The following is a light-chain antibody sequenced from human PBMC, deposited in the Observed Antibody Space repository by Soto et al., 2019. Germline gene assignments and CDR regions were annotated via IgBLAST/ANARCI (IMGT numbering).Light chain of an antibody. V-gene: IGKV3-20*01. Sequence: EIVLTQSPGTLSLSPGERATLSCRASQSVSSISLAWYQQTPGQAPRLLIYGASSRATGIPDRFSGSGSGTDFTLTSSRLEPEDFAVYYCQQSGSSRTFGQGTKLEIK. J-gene: IGKJ2*01. CDR1: QSVSSIS. CDR2: GAS. CDR3: QQSGSSRT.